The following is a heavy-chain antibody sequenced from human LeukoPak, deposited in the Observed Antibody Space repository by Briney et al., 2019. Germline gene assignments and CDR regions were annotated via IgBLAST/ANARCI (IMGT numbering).Heavy chain of an antibody. D-gene: IGHD3-10*01. V-gene: IGHV4-34*01. Sequence: SETLSLTCAVYGGSFRGYYWSWIRQPPGKGLEWIGEINHSGSTNYNPSLKSRVTISVDTSKNQFSLKLSSVTAADTAVYYCARGGLWFGDDWGQGTLVTVSS. CDR1: GGSFRGYY. CDR3: ARGGLWFGDD. J-gene: IGHJ4*02. CDR2: INHSGST.